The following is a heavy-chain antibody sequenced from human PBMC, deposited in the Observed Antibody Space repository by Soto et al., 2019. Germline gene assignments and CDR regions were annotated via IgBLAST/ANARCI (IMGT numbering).Heavy chain of an antibody. J-gene: IGHJ4*02. V-gene: IGHV3-48*01. CDR1: GFTFSSYS. D-gene: IGHD3-22*01. CDR3: ASVYYFDGSAYLTFDY. Sequence: GGSLRLSCAASGFTFSSYSMNWVRQAPGKGLEWVSYISSSSSTIYYADSVKGRFTISRDNAKNSLYLQMNSLRAEDSAVYYCASVYYFDGSAYLTFDYWGPGTLVTVSS. CDR2: ISSSSSTI.